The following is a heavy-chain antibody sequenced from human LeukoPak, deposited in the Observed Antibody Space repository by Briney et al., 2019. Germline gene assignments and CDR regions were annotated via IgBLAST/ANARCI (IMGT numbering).Heavy chain of an antibody. CDR2: ISSSGSTI. Sequence: NPGGSLRLSCAASRLHFSGTAMSWVRQAPGKGLEWVSYISSSGSTIYYADSVKGRFTISRDNAKNSLYLQMNSLRAEDTAVYYCARGSVDIVATIDYWGQGTLVTVSS. CDR1: RLHFSGTA. V-gene: IGHV3-11*04. CDR3: ARGSVDIVATIDY. J-gene: IGHJ4*02. D-gene: IGHD5-12*01.